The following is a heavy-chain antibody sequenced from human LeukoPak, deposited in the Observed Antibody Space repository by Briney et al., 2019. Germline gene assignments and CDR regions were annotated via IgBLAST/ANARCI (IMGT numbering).Heavy chain of an antibody. CDR3: ARVMRYSSSWSGYYYYYMDV. CDR2: IYTSGSI. D-gene: IGHD6-13*01. V-gene: IGHV4-4*07. CDR1: GGSISSYY. J-gene: IGHJ6*03. Sequence: SETLSLTCTVSGGSISSYYWSWIRQPAGKGLEWIGRIYTSGSITYNPSLKSRVSMSVDTSKNQFSLKLSSVTAADTAVYYCARVMRYSSSWSGYYYYYMDVWGKGTTVTVSS.